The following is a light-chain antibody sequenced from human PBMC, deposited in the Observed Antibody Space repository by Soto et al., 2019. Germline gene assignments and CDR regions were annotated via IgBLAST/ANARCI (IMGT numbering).Light chain of an antibody. J-gene: IGLJ1*01. CDR1: SSDIGGYDF. CDR3: ISYTSSSTSYV. V-gene: IGLV2-14*01. Sequence: QSVLTQPPSASGSPGQSVTISCTGSSSDIGGYDFVSWYQQHPGKVPKLLIYEVTKRPSGVSNRFSGSKSGSTASLTISGLQAEDEADYYCISYTSSSTSYVFGTGTKLTVL. CDR2: EVT.